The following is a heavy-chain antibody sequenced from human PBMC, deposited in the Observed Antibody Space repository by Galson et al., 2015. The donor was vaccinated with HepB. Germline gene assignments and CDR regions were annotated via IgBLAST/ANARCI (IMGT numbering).Heavy chain of an antibody. CDR3: ARAVAGTHWLDP. CDR2: INTFGGT. V-gene: IGHV3-13*01. J-gene: IGHJ5*02. D-gene: IGHD6-19*01. Sequence: SLRLSCAASGFTFSTYDMHWVRQVAGRGLEWVSGINTFGGTYYPDSVKGRFTISRDNAKNSLYLQMNIMGAGDTAVYHCARAVAGTHWLDPWGQGLLVTVSS. CDR1: GFTFSTYD.